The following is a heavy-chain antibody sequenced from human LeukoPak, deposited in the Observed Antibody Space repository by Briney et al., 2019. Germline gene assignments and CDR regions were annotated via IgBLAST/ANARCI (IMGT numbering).Heavy chain of an antibody. J-gene: IGHJ4*02. CDR1: GFIFSSHW. D-gene: IGHD1-14*01. V-gene: IGHV3-7*01. CDR2: INQDGSVK. Sequence: PGGSLRLSCAASGFIFSSHWMNWVRQAPGKGLEWVANINQDGSVKYYVDSMKGRFTISRDNAKNSLYLEMSSLRAEDTAVYFCARGATPPGIIFDYWGQGTLVTVSS. CDR3: ARGATPPGIIFDY.